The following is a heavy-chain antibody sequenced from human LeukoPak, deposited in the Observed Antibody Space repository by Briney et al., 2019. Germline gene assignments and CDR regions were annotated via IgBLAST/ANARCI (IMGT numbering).Heavy chain of an antibody. CDR2: IYTSGST. J-gene: IGHJ4*02. D-gene: IGHD3-10*01. CDR1: GGSISSSSYY. Sequence: PSETLSLTCTVSGGSISSSSYYWGWIRQPPGKGLEWIGRIYTSGSTNYNPSLKSRVTMSVDTSKNQFSLKLSSVTAADTAVYYCARHTGDYYGSGSYYFDYWGQGTLVTVSS. V-gene: IGHV4-61*05. CDR3: ARHTGDYYGSGSYYFDY.